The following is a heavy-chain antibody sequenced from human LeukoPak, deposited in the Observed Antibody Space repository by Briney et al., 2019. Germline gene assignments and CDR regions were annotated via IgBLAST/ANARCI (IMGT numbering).Heavy chain of an antibody. V-gene: IGHV4-39*01. Sequence: SETLSLTCTVSGGSISSSSYYRGWIRQPPGKGLEWIGIIYYNGSTYYNPSLKSRVTISVDTSKNQFSLKLSSVTAADTAVYYCAMTRGATITDWGQGTLVTVSS. CDR2: IYYNGST. J-gene: IGHJ4*02. CDR3: AMTRGATITD. D-gene: IGHD5-12*01. CDR1: GGSISSSSYY.